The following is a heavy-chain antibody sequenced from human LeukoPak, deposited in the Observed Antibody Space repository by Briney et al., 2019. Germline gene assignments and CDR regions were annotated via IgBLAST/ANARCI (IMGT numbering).Heavy chain of an antibody. CDR3: ARVLGMAAGGTADY. CDR2: MNPNSGNT. J-gene: IGHJ4*02. D-gene: IGHD6-13*01. Sequence: ASVKVSCKASGYTFTSYDINWMRQATGQGLEWMGWMNPNSGNTDYAQKFQGRVTMTRNTSISTPYMELSSLRSEDTDLYYSARVLGMAAGGTADYWGQGTLVTVSS. V-gene: IGHV1-8*01. CDR1: GYTFTSYD.